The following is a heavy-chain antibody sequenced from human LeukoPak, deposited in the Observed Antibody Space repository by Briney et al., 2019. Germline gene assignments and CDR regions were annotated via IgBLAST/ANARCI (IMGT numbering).Heavy chain of an antibody. CDR1: GYTFTSYD. J-gene: IGHJ6*02. D-gene: IGHD2-2*01. CDR3: ARGKAYCSSTSCYIYYYYYGMDV. CDR2: MNPNSGNT. Sequence: ASVKVSCKASGYTFTSYDINWVRQATGQGLEWMGWMNPNSGNTGYAQKFQGRVTMTRNTSISTAYMELSSLRSEDTAVYYCARGKAYCSSTSCYIYYYYYGMDVWGQGTTVTVSS. V-gene: IGHV1-8*01.